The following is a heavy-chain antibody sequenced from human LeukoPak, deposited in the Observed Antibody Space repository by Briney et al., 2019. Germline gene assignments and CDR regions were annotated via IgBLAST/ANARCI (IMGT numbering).Heavy chain of an antibody. CDR3: ARRGLGTTQRYFEY. CDR2: ISAYNGHT. V-gene: IGHV1-18*01. CDR1: GYTFTDYD. J-gene: IGHJ4*02. D-gene: IGHD1-7*01. Sequence: GASVKVSCKASGYTFTDYDITWVRQATGQGLEWMGWISAYNGHTNYAQKLQGRITVTTDTSTSTSYMELRSLRSDDTAVYYCARRGLGTTQRYFEYWGQGTLVIVSS.